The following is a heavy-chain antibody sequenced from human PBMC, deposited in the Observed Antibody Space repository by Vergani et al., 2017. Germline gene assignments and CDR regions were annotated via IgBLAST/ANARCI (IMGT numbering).Heavy chain of an antibody. CDR1: GSTFRSYT. J-gene: IGHJ6*01. Sequence: QVQLVQSGAEVKKPGSSVKVSCKASGSTFRSYTISWVRQVPGHGLEWMGRIIPVLGTTKYAQDFQGRLTIAAATSPSPAYMELTSLRSQDTAVSYCARYPRGYGCDPEDYNSGMDGLVRGATVTV. D-gene: IGHD6-13*01. CDR3: ARYPRGYGCDPEDYNSGMDG. V-gene: IGHV1-69*08. CDR2: IIPVLGTT.